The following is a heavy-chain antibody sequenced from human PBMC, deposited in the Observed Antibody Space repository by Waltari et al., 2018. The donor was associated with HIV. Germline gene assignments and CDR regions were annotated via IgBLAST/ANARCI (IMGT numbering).Heavy chain of an antibody. Sequence: EVQLVESGGGLVKPGGSLRLSCAASGFTFSSYSMNWVRQAPGKGREWVSSISSSSSYIYYADSVKGRFPISRDNAKNSLYLQMNSLRAEDTAVYYCARDRDGMDVWGQGTTVTVSS. CDR1: GFTFSSYS. V-gene: IGHV3-21*01. J-gene: IGHJ6*02. CDR2: ISSSSSYI. CDR3: ARDRDGMDV. D-gene: IGHD3-10*01.